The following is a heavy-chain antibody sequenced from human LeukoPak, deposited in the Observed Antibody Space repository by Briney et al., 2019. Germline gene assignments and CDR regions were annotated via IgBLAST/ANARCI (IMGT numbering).Heavy chain of an antibody. J-gene: IGHJ4*02. D-gene: IGHD2-21*02. Sequence: GGSLRLSCAASGFTFSSYAMSWVRQAPGKGLEWVSAISGSGGSTYYADSVKGRFTIARDNSKKTRYLQMNRPRAEDTAVYYCARVNCGGDCYKYFDYWGQGTLVTVSS. CDR3: ARVNCGGDCYKYFDY. CDR1: GFTFSSYA. CDR2: ISGSGGST. V-gene: IGHV3-23*01.